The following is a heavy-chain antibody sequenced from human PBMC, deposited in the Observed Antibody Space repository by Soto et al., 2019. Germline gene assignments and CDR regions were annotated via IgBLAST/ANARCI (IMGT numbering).Heavy chain of an antibody. J-gene: IGHJ5*02. V-gene: IGHV4-59*01. D-gene: IGHD3-16*01. CDR1: GGSISSYY. CDR3: AGSYDYVWGSFLFDP. Sequence: SETLSLTCTVSGGSISSYYWSWIRQPPGKGLEWIGYIYYSGSTNYNPSLKSRVTISVDTSKNQFSLKLSSVTAADTAVYYCAGSYDYVWGSFLFDPWGQGILVTVSS. CDR2: IYYSGST.